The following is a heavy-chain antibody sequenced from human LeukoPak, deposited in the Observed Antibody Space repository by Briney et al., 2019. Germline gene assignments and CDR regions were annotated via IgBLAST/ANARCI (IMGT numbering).Heavy chain of an antibody. CDR2: INTNTGSP. CDR3: ARVQMATTHNWFDP. D-gene: IGHD5-24*01. J-gene: IGHJ5*02. V-gene: IGHV7-4-1*02. Sequence: GASVKVSCKASGYTFTSYAMNWVRQAPGQGLEWMGWINTNTGSPTYAQGFTGRFVFSLDTSVSTAYLQISSLKAEDTAVYYCARVQMATTHNWFDPWGQGTLVTVSS. CDR1: GYTFTSYA.